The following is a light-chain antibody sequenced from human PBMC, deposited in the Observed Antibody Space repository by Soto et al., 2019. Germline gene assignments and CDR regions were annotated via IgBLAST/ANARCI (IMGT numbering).Light chain of an antibody. CDR3: EAWDDSLSGPV. CDR1: RSNIGSNT. V-gene: IGLV1-44*01. J-gene: IGLJ3*02. CDR2: GIN. Sequence: QSVLTQPPSASGTPGQRVTISCSGSRSNIGSNTVNWYQQLPGTAPKLLIYGINQRPSGVPDRFSGSKSGASASLAISGLQSEDEAAYYCEAWDDSLSGPVFGGGTKVTVL.